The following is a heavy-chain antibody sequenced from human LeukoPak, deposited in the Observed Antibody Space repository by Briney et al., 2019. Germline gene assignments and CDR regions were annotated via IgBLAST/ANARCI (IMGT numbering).Heavy chain of an antibody. Sequence: ASVKVSCKASGYTFTSYDINWVRQAPGQGLEWMGWMNPNSGNTGYAQKFQGRVTMTRNTSISTAYMELSSLRSEDTAVYYCARGAALTVADLFDYWGQGTLVAVSS. V-gene: IGHV1-8*01. J-gene: IGHJ4*02. CDR2: MNPNSGNT. CDR3: ARGAALTVADLFDY. D-gene: IGHD4-23*01. CDR1: GYTFTSYD.